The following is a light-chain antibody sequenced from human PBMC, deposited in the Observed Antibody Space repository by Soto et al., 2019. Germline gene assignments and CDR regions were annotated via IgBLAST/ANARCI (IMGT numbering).Light chain of an antibody. CDR2: RNN. V-gene: IGLV1-47*01. CDR3: AGWDECLSGRGV. CDR1: SSNIGNNY. J-gene: IGLJ2*01. Sequence: QSVLTQPPSASGTPGQRVTISCSGSSSNIGNNYVYWYQMIPGTAPKLLIHRNNQRPSGVPDRFSGSRSGTSASLAISGLRSEDEADYYCAGWDECLSGRGVFGGGTKLPVL.